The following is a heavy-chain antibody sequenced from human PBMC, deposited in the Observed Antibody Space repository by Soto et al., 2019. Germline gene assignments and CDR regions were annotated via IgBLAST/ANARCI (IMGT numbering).Heavy chain of an antibody. D-gene: IGHD3-10*02. CDR3: ARDHVLPLSYYFGY. J-gene: IGHJ4*02. CDR1: GFTFCSYA. CDR2: ISYDGNNK. V-gene: IGHV3-30-3*01. Sequence: GGSPRLCCAASGFTFCSYAMHWVRQAPGKGLQWVAVISYDGNNKYYADSVKGRFTVSRDDSENTLYLQMNSLRAEDTAVYYSARDHVLPLSYYFGYWGQGTLVTVSS.